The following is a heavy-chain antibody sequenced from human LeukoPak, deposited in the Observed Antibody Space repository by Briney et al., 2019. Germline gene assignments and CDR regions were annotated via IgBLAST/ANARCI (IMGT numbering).Heavy chain of an antibody. D-gene: IGHD1-1*01. J-gene: IGHJ4*02. CDR3: ACARTGGAYFDY. Sequence: GGSLRLSCAASGFIFSRNNMNWVRQAPGKGLEWVSYISSSGTTIYYADSVKGRFTISRDNAKNSLYLQMNSLRDEDTAVYYCACARTGGAYFDYWGQGTLSPSPQ. V-gene: IGHV3-48*02. CDR2: ISSSGTTI. CDR1: GFIFSRNN.